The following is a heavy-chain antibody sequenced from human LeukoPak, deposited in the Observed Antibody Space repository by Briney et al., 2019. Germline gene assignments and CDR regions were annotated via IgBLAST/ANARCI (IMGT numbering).Heavy chain of an antibody. CDR2: ISGSGGST. D-gene: IGHD1-26*01. V-gene: IGHV3-23*01. Sequence: GGSLRLSRAASGFTFSSYAMSWVRQAPGKGLEWVSVISGSGGSTYYADSVKGLFTISRDNSKNTLYLQMNSLRAEDTAIYYCAKSTTSSGSSKTAFDYWGQGTLVTVSS. CDR3: AKSTTSSGSSKTAFDY. J-gene: IGHJ4*02. CDR1: GFTFSSYA.